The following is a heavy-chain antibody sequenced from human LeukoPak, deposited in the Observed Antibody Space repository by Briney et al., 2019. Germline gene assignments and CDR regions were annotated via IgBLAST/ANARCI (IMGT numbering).Heavy chain of an antibody. CDR3: AKDVESGRSADY. CDR1: GFTLSSYA. V-gene: IGHV3-23*01. D-gene: IGHD3-10*01. J-gene: IGHJ4*02. Sequence: PGGSLRLSCAASGFTLSSYAMSWVRQAPGKGLEWVSTISGSGGGTYYADSVKGRFTLSRDNSMNTLYLQMNSLRAEDTAVYYCAKDVESGRSADYWGQGTLVTVSS. CDR2: ISGSGGGT.